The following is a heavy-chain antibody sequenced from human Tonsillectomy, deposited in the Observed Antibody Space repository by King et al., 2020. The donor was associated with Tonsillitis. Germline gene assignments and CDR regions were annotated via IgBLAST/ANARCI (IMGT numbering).Heavy chain of an antibody. D-gene: IGHD2-2*01. J-gene: IGHJ4*02. CDR1: GLTVSSNY. Sequence: DSGLTVSSNYMSWVRQAPGKGLEWVSVIYSGGSTNYADSVKGRFTISRDNSKNTLYLQMNFLRAEDTAVYYCARVVPAANFDFWGQGTLVTVSS. CDR3: ARVVPAANFDF. V-gene: IGHV3-53*01. CDR2: IYSGGST.